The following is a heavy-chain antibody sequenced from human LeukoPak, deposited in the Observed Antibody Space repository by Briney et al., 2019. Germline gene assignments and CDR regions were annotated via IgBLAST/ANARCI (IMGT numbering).Heavy chain of an antibody. Sequence: SETLSLTCAVYGGSFSGYYRSWIRQPPGKGLEWIGEINHSGSTNYSPSLKSRVTISVDTSKNQFSLKLSSVTAADTAVYYCARTDYYYSDMDVWGKGTTVTVSS. V-gene: IGHV4-34*01. CDR1: GGSFSGYY. CDR3: ARTDYYYSDMDV. CDR2: INHSGST. J-gene: IGHJ6*03.